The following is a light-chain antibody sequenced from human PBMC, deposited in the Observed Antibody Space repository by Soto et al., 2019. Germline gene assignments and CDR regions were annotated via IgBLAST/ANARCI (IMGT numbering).Light chain of an antibody. J-gene: IGKJ2*01. Sequence: DIQMTQSPSSLSASLGDRVSLTCRASQTISNYLNWYQQKPGKAPKLLIYAASSLQSGVPSRFSGSGSGTDFTLTISSLQPEDFATYYWQQSYSNPPTFGQGTKLEIK. V-gene: IGKV1-39*01. CDR1: QTISNY. CDR2: AAS. CDR3: QQSYSNPPT.